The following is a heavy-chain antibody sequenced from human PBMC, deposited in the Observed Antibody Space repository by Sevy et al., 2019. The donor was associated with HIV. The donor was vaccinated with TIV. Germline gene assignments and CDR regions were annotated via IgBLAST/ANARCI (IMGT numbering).Heavy chain of an antibody. D-gene: IGHD5-18*01. CDR1: GLTFSSDS. J-gene: IGHJ4*02. CDR2: INSSSRNI. Sequence: GGSLRLSCVASGLTFSSDSMNWVRQAPGKGLEWLAYINSSSRNIYYADSVEGRFTISRDNDKKSVFLQMNNLRDEDAATYYCASDVDTPFVRSFDSWGQGTLVTVSS. V-gene: IGHV3-48*02. CDR3: ASDVDTPFVRSFDS.